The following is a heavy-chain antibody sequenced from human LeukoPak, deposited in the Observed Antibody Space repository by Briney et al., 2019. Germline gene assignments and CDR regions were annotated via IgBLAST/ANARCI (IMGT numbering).Heavy chain of an antibody. CDR1: GYTFTSYG. Sequence: ASVKASCKASGYTFTSYGISWVRQAPGQGLEWMGWISAYNGNTNYAQKLQGRVTMTTDTSTSTAYMELRSLRSDDTAVYYCARGWWVGSGWYQGNNWFDPWGQGTLVTVSS. V-gene: IGHV1-18*01. CDR3: ARGWWVGSGWYQGNNWFDP. CDR2: ISAYNGNT. D-gene: IGHD6-19*01. J-gene: IGHJ5*02.